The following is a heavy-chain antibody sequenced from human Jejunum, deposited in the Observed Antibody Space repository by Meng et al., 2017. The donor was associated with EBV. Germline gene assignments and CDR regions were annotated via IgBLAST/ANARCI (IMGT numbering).Heavy chain of an antibody. D-gene: IGHD3-10*01. CDR3: ARDRGTAREFDI. J-gene: IGHJ4*02. CDR1: GAPISDYN. V-gene: IGHV4-59*01. Sequence: QVKWRDSGPGLVKPSETLSLTCTVSGAPISDYNWSWIRQSPGKGLEWIGFVFNRGSSNYNPSLRSRVAMSLDTSRNKFSLKLNSVTAADTAVYYCARDRGTAREFDIWGQGTLVTVSS. CDR2: VFNRGSS.